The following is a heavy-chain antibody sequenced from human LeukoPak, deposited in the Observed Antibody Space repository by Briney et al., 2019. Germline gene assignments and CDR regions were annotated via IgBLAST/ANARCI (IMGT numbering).Heavy chain of an antibody. Sequence: SETLFLTCTVSGGSISSYYWSWIRQPPGKGLEWIGYIYYSGSTNYNPSLKSRVTISVDTSKNQFSLKLSSVTAADTAVYYCARGLVGGLDYWGQGTLVTVSS. CDR3: ARGLVGGLDY. CDR1: GGSISSYY. D-gene: IGHD3-3*01. CDR2: IYYSGST. V-gene: IGHV4-59*01. J-gene: IGHJ4*02.